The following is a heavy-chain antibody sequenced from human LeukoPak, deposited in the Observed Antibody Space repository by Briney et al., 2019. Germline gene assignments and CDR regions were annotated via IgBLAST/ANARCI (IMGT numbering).Heavy chain of an antibody. J-gene: IGHJ4*02. CDR3: ARALRYCGSTSCYAPVAF. V-gene: IGHV1-8*01. CDR2: MNPNSGNT. CDR1: GYTFTSYD. D-gene: IGHD2-2*01. Sequence: ASVKVSCKASGYTFTSYDINWVRQATGQGLEWMGWMNPNSGNTDYAQKFQGRVTMTRNTSITTAYMELSSLRSEDTAVYYCARALRYCGSTSCYAPVAFWGQGTLVTVSS.